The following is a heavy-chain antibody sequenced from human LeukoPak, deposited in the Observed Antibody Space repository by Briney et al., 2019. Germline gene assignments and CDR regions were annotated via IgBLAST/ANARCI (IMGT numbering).Heavy chain of an antibody. CDR1: GQIFINYW. CDR2: IHPGGSEV. V-gene: IGHV5-51*01. CDR3: ACREFYSTWSDH. Sequence: GESLQISCKTSGQIFINYWIGWVRPMPGKGLEWMGIIHPGGSEVQYSLAFQGQVTISADKSINTAYLHWSSLKASDTAIYYCACREFYSTWSDHWGQGTLVTVSS. J-gene: IGHJ5*02. D-gene: IGHD3-10*01.